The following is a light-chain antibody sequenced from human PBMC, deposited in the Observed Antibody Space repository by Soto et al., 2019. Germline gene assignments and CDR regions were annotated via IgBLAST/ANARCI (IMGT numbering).Light chain of an antibody. J-gene: IGLJ2*01. Sequence: QPVLTQSPSASASLGASVKLTCTLSSGHSNYAIAWHQQQSEKGPRYLMKLNSDGSHSKGDGIPDPFSGSSSGAERYLTISSLHSEDEADYYCQTWGSGIVVFGGGTKVTVL. V-gene: IGLV4-69*01. CDR1: SGHSNYA. CDR3: QTWGSGIVV. CDR2: LNSDGSH.